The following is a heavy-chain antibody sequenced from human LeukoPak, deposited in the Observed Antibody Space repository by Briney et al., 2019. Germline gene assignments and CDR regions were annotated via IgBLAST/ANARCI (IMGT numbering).Heavy chain of an antibody. CDR2: INHSGST. Sequence: SETLSLTCAVYGGSFSGYYWSWIRQPPGKGLEWIGEINHSGSTNYNPSLKSRVTISVDTSKNQFSLKLSSVTAADTAVYYCAPRMIMGPNWFDPWGQGTLVTVSS. CDR1: GGSFSGYY. V-gene: IGHV4-34*01. D-gene: IGHD3-22*01. J-gene: IGHJ5*02. CDR3: APRMIMGPNWFDP.